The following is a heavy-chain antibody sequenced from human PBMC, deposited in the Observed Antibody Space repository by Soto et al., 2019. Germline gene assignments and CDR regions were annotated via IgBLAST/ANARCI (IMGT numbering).Heavy chain of an antibody. V-gene: IGHV4-34*01. CDR3: ASSGGDGSGTYYTHYFDY. CDR1: VGSFSGYY. J-gene: IGHJ4*01. D-gene: IGHD3-10*01. Sequence: SETLSLTCAVYVGSFSGYYWSWIRQPPGKGLEWIGEVNHIESTNYNPSLKSRVTMSVDTSKNQFSLKLDSVTAADTAVYYCASSGGDGSGTYYTHYFDYAGHGNLVT. CDR2: VNHIEST.